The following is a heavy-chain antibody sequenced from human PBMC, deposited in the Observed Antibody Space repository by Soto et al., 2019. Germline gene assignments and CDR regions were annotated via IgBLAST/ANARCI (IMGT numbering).Heavy chain of an antibody. D-gene: IGHD3-22*01. V-gene: IGHV1-18*01. J-gene: IGHJ6*02. CDR3: ARDLGEGARITMIVVVPYYNYGMDV. CDR1: GYTFTSYG. Sequence: QVQLVQSGAEVKKPGASVKVSCKASGYTFTSYGISWVRQAPGQGLEWMGWISAYNGNTNYAQKLQGRVTMTTDTSTSTAYMELRSLRSDDTAVYYCARDLGEGARITMIVVVPYYNYGMDVWGQGTTVTVSS. CDR2: ISAYNGNT.